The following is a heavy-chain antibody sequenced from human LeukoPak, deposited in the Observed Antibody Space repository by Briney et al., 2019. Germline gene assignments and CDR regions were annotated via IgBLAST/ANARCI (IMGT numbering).Heavy chain of an antibody. CDR2: IYYSGSA. CDR3: ARDKRVWLLTGGRYYYYGMDV. J-gene: IGHJ6*02. Sequence: SETLSLTCTVSGGSISSGGYYWSWIRQHPGKGLEWIGYIYYSGSAYYNPSLKSRVTISVDTSKNQFSLKLSSVTAADTAVYYCARDKRVWLLTGGRYYYYGMDVWGQGTTVTVSS. CDR1: GGSISSGGYY. D-gene: IGHD3-16*01. V-gene: IGHV4-31*03.